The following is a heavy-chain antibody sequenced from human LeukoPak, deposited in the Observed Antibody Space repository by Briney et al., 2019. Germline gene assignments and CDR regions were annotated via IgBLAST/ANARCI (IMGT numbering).Heavy chain of an antibody. CDR2: MYYSGST. J-gene: IGHJ5*02. CDR3: ARGVAAPGTGGLSWFDP. CDR1: GDSIITYY. V-gene: IGHV4-59*01. Sequence: SETLSLTCTVSGDSIITYYWSWIRQPPGKGLEWIGYMYYSGSTNYNPSLKSRVTISVDKSRNQFSLKLSFVTAADTAVYYCARGVAAPGTGGLSWFDPWGQGTLVTVSS. D-gene: IGHD6-13*01.